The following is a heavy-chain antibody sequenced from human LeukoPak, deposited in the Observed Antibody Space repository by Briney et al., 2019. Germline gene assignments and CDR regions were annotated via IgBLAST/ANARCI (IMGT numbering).Heavy chain of an antibody. V-gene: IGHV3-21*01. Sequence: GGSLRLSCAAFGFTFNNYSMNWIRQAPGKGLEWVSSISGSSGYIYYADSVKGRFTISRDNAKNSLYLQMNSLRVEDTAVYYCARDRSLEISSYYYYYMDVWGKGTTVTVSS. J-gene: IGHJ6*03. CDR2: ISGSSGYI. CDR3: ARDRSLEISSYYYYYMDV. CDR1: GFTFNNYS. D-gene: IGHD1-1*01.